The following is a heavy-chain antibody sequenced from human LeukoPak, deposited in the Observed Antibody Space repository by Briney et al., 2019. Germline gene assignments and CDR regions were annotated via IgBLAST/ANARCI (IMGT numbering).Heavy chain of an antibody. J-gene: IGHJ4*02. CDR3: ASSGSGIAVAGTGYFDY. CDR1: GGTFSSYA. V-gene: IGHV1-69*13. Sequence: EASVKVSCKASGGTFSSYAISRVRQAPGQGLEWMGGIIPIFGTANYAQKFQGRVTITADESTSTAYMELSSLRSEDTAVYYCASSGSGIAVAGTGYFDYWGQGTLVTVSS. D-gene: IGHD6-19*01. CDR2: IIPIFGTA.